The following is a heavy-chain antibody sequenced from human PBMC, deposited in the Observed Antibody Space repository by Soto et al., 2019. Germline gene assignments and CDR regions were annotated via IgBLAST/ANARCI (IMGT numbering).Heavy chain of an antibody. CDR1: GFTFSSYA. Sequence: VGSLRLSCAASGFTFSSYAMSWVRQAPGKGLEWVSAISGSGGSTYYADSVKGRFTISRDNSKNTLYLQMNSLRAEDTAVYYCAKGRYYGSREYYFDYWGQGTLVTVSS. V-gene: IGHV3-23*01. D-gene: IGHD3-10*01. CDR3: AKGRYYGSREYYFDY. CDR2: ISGSGGST. J-gene: IGHJ4*02.